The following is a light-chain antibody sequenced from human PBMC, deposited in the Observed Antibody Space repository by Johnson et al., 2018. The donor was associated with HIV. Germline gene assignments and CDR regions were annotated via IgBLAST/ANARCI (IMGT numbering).Light chain of an antibody. CDR3: GTWDSSLSVYV. V-gene: IGLV1-51*02. J-gene: IGLJ1*01. CDR1: SPNIGNNY. CDR2: ENN. Sequence: QSVLTQPPSVSSAPGQKVTISCSGSSPNIGNNYVSWYQQFPGTAPKLLIYENNNRPSGIPDLFSDSQSVTSATLAITGRQTGDQADYYFGTWDSSLSVYVFATGTKVTVL.